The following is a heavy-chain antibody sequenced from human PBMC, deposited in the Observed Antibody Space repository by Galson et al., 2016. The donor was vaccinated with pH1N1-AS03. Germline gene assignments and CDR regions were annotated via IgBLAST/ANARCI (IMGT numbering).Heavy chain of an antibody. CDR2: ISGSSSYT. Sequence: SLRLSCAASGFSFSYSGLSWVRQAPGKGLEWVASISGSSSYTYYGESMKGRFTISRDNAKKSLYLEISGLRAEDTAVYYCARLSSNSGSFGYLDYWGQGTLVSVSS. V-gene: IGHV3-21*01. J-gene: IGHJ4*02. CDR1: GFSFSYSG. D-gene: IGHD1-26*01. CDR3: ARLSSNSGSFGYLDY.